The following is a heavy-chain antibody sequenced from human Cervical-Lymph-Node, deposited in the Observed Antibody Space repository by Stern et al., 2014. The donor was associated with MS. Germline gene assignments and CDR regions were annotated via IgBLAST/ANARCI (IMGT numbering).Heavy chain of an antibody. J-gene: IGHJ6*02. D-gene: IGHD6-19*01. CDR3: ARVAVPGELHGMDV. Sequence: VQLVESGGGVVQPGRPLRLSCAASGFTFSSYGMYWVRTAPGQGLEWVAVISYDGSNKYYADSVKGRFTISRDNSKNTQYLQMNSLRAEDTAVYYCARVAVPGELHGMDVWGQGTTVTVSS. CDR1: GFTFSSYG. CDR2: ISYDGSNK. V-gene: IGHV3-30*03.